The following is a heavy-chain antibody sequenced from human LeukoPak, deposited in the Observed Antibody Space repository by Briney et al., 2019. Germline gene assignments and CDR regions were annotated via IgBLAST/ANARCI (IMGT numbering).Heavy chain of an antibody. CDR1: GYTFTGYY. CDR2: INPNSGGT. J-gene: IGHJ2*01. V-gene: IGHV1-2*02. CDR3: ARRKGVRNWYFDL. Sequence: ASVKVSCKASGYTFTGYYMHWVRQAPGQGLEWMGWINPNSGGTNYAQKFQGRVTMTRDTSISTAYMELSRLRSDDTAVYYCARRKGVRNWYFDLWGRGTLVTVSS. D-gene: IGHD1-14*01.